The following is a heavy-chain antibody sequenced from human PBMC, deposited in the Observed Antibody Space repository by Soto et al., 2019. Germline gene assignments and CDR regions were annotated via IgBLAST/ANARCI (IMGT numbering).Heavy chain of an antibody. CDR1: GFAFTTFW. Sequence: EVLLVESGGGLVQPGGSLRLSCATSGFAFTTFWMHWVRQTPGKGLVWVSRIDNYGTGTVYADSVKGRFTNSRDNAKNTLFFQMDSLRAEDTGVYYCTTSRGVYDHYWGQGTLVTVSS. CDR2: IDNYGTGT. J-gene: IGHJ4*02. V-gene: IGHV3-74*01. D-gene: IGHD4-17*01. CDR3: TTSRGVYDHY.